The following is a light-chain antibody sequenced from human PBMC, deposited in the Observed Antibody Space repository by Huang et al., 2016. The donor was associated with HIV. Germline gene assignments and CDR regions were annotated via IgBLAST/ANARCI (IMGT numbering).Light chain of an antibody. Sequence: EIVMTQSPATLSVSPGERATLSCRASQSVSSNLAWYLQKPGQAPRLIIYGASTRATGIPARFSGSGSGTEFTLTISSLQSEDFAVYYCQQYNKWPPYTFGQGTKLEIK. J-gene: IGKJ2*01. CDR2: GAS. V-gene: IGKV3-15*01. CDR3: QQYNKWPPYT. CDR1: QSVSSN.